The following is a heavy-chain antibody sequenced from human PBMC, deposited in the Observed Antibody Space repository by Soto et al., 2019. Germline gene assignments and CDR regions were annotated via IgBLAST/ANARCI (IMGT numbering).Heavy chain of an antibody. J-gene: IGHJ6*02. V-gene: IGHV3-30*18. D-gene: IGHD6-19*01. CDR1: GFTFSSYG. CDR2: ISYDGSNK. CDR3: AKSSSRAVAGTKDYYYYGMDV. Sequence: GGSLRLSCAASGFTFSSYGMHWVRQAPGKGLEWVAVISYDGSNKYYADSVKGRFTISRDNSKNTLYLQMKGLGAEDTAVYYCAKSSSRAVAGTKDYYYYGMDVWGQGTTVTVSS.